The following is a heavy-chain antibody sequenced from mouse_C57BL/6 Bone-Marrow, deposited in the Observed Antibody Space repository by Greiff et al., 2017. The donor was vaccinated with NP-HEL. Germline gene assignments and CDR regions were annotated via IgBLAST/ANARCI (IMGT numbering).Heavy chain of an antibody. V-gene: IGHV1-26*01. J-gene: IGHJ2*01. CDR1: GYTFTDYY. CDR2: INPNNGGT. CDR3: AGALYYGSSYGYFDY. D-gene: IGHD1-1*01. Sequence: EVQLQQSGPELVKPGASVKISCKASGYTFTDYYMNWVKQSHGKSLEWIGDINPNNGGTSYNQKFKGKATLTVDKSSSTAYMELRSLTSEDSAVYYCAGALYYGSSYGYFDYWGQGTTLTVSS.